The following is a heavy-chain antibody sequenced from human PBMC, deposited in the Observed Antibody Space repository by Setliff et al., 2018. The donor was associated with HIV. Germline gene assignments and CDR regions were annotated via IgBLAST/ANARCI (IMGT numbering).Heavy chain of an antibody. CDR2: ISSSSSYT. CDR1: GFTFSSYP. J-gene: IGHJ6*03. CDR3: ARDRLGSGSSMDV. V-gene: IGHV3-21*05. Sequence: PGGSLRLSCAVSGFTFSSYPMTWVRQAPGKGLVWVSYISSSSSYTNYADSVKGRFTISRDNAKNSLYLQMNSLRAEDTAVYYCARDRLGSGSSMDVWGKGTTVTVSS. D-gene: IGHD3-10*01.